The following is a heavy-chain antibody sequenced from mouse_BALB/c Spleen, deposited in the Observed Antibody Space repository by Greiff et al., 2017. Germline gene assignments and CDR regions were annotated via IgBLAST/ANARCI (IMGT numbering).Heavy chain of an antibody. J-gene: IGHJ4*01. V-gene: IGHV14-3*02. D-gene: IGHD1-2*01. CDR3: ARLGITTAVMDD. Sequence: EVQLQESGAELVKPGASVKLSCTASGFNFKDTYMHWVKQRPEQGLEWIGRIDPANGNTKYDSKFQGKATITADTSSNTAYLQLSSLTSEDTAVYYCARLGITTAVMDDWGQGTSVTVSS. CDR2: IDPANGNT. CDR1: GFNFKDTY.